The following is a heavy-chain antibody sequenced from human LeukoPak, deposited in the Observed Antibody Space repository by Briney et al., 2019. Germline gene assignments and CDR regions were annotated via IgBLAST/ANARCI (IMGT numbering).Heavy chain of an antibody. CDR2: ISPDGRET. CDR1: GITFSRNW. Sequence: GGSLRLSCAASGITFSRNWMYWVRQAPEKGLVWVSGISPDGRETRYADSVKGRFTISRDNAKNTLYVQMNSLRAEDTAVYYCATYNWGYDVDYWGQGTLVTVSS. V-gene: IGHV3-74*01. CDR3: ATYNWGYDVDY. D-gene: IGHD1-20*01. J-gene: IGHJ4*02.